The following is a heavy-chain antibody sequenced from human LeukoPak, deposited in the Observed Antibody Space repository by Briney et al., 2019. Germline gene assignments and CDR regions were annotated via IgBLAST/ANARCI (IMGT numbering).Heavy chain of an antibody. CDR1: GYTFNIYF. J-gene: IGHJ4*02. Sequence: GASVKVSCKASGYTFNIYFMQWVRPAPGQGLEWMGWINPNSGGTNYAQKFQGRVTMTLDTSNSAAYMELTSLTPDDTAIYYCASGRGSGSLRWGQGTLVTVSS. CDR2: INPNSGGT. D-gene: IGHD1-26*01. CDR3: ASGRGSGSLR. V-gene: IGHV1-2*02.